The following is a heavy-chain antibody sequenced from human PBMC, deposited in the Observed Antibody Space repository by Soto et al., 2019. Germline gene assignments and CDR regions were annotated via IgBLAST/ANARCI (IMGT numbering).Heavy chain of an antibody. D-gene: IGHD3-22*01. CDR1: GGTFSSYA. V-gene: IGHV1-69*01. CDR2: IIPIFGTA. CDR3: ARQRRYDDSSGNNSSADY. J-gene: IGHJ4*02. Sequence: QVQLVQSGAELKKPGSSVKVSCKASGGTFSSYAISWVRQAPGQGLEWMGGIIPIFGTANYAQKFQGRVTISADESTNTAYMELSSLRSEDTAMYYCARQRRYDDSSGNNSSADYWGKGTLVTVSA.